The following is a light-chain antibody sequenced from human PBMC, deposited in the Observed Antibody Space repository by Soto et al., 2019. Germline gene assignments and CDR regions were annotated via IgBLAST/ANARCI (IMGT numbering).Light chain of an antibody. J-gene: IGKJ4*01. CDR1: QSVSSY. CDR2: DAS. V-gene: IGKV3-11*01. Sequence: EIVLTQSPATLSLSPGERATLSCRASQSVSSYLAWYQQKPGQAPRLLIYDASNRATGIPARFSGSGSGTAFTLTISSQEREDFADYYCQQRSNGLTFGGGTKVEIK. CDR3: QQRSNGLT.